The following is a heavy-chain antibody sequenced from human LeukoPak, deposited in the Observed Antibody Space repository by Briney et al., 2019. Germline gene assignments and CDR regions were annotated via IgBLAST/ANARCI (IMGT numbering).Heavy chain of an antibody. CDR1: GFTFSSYW. V-gene: IGHV3-7*01. CDR2: IKHDGSEK. Sequence: GGSLRLSCVGSGFTFSSYWMSWVRQVPGKGLEWVANIKHDGSEKYYVDSVKGRFTISRDDAKNSLNLQMNSPRAEDTAVYYCARGRLRDYWGQGTLVTVSS. CDR3: ARGRLRDY. J-gene: IGHJ4*02. D-gene: IGHD3-22*01.